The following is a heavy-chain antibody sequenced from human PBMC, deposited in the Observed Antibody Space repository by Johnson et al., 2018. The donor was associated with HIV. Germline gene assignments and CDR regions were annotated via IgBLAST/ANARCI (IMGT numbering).Heavy chain of an antibody. J-gene: IGHJ3*02. CDR2: ISGSGGST. Sequence: EQLVESGGGLVQPWGSLRLSCAASGFTFSSHAMHWVRQAPGKGLEWVSSISGSGGSTYYADSVKGQFTISRDNSKNSLYLQMNSLRAEDTALYYCAKDAIVVVTAGAFDIWGQGTMVTVSS. D-gene: IGHD2-21*02. CDR3: AKDAIVVVTAGAFDI. V-gene: IGHV3-23*04. CDR1: GFTFSSHA.